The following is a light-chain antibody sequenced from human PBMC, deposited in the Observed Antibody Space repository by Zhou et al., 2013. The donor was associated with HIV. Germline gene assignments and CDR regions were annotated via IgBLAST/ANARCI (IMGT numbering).Light chain of an antibody. J-gene: IGKJ4*01. CDR2: GAS. V-gene: IGKV3-15*01. Sequence: EILMTQSPATLSVSPGERATLSCRASQSVSTNLAWYRQKPGQAPRLLISGASTRATGVPARFSGSGSGTEFTLTISSLQPEDFATYFCQQSYTTPLTFGGGTKVDI. CDR1: QSVSTN. CDR3: QQSYTTPLT.